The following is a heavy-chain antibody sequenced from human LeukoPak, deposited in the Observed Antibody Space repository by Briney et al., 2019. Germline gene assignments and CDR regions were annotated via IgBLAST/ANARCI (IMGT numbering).Heavy chain of an antibody. V-gene: IGHV3-21*01. D-gene: IGHD3-22*01. CDR2: ISSSSSYI. CDR3: ARDFTHYYDSSGYHGDY. J-gene: IGHJ4*02. CDR1: GFTFGSYS. Sequence: GGSLRLSCAASGFTFGSYSMNWVRQAPGKGLEWVSSISSSSSYIYYADSVKGRFTISRDNAKNSLYLQMNSLRAEDTAVYYCARDFTHYYDSSGYHGDYWGQGTLVTVSS.